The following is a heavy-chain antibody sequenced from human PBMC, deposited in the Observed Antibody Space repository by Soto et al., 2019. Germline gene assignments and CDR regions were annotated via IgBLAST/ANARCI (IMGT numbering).Heavy chain of an antibody. V-gene: IGHV4-59*08. CDR1: GGSISSYY. J-gene: IGHJ6*03. D-gene: IGHD2-2*01. Sequence: SETLSLTCTVSGGSISSYYWSWIRQPPGKGLEWIGYIYYSGSTNYNPSLKSRVTISVDTSKNQFSLKLSSVTAADTAVYYCARLSVEDQPNYYYYYMDVWGKGTTVTVSS. CDR2: IYYSGST. CDR3: ARLSVEDQPNYYYYYMDV.